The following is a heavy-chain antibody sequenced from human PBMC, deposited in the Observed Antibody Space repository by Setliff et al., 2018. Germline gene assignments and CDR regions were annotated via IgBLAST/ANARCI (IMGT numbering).Heavy chain of an antibody. Sequence: GGSLRLSCVTSGFTFSTYWMHWVRQAPGKGLVWVARISTDGSSITYADSVKGRFTISRDNARNTLYLQMNSLTAEDTAVYYCARVGSKPQLGWFDPWGQGTLVTVSS. CDR2: ISTDGSSI. J-gene: IGHJ5*02. V-gene: IGHV3-74*03. D-gene: IGHD1-26*01. CDR3: ARVGSKPQLGWFDP. CDR1: GFTFSTYW.